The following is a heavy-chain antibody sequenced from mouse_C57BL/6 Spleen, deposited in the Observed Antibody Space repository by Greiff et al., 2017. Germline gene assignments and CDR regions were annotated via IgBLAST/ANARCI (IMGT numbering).Heavy chain of an antibody. V-gene: IGHV5-16*01. Sequence: DVMLVESEGGLVQPGSSMKLSCTASGFTFSDYYMAWVRQVPETGLEWVANINYDGSSTYYLDSLKSRFIISRDNAKSILYLQMSSLKSEDTATYYCARRDYYGKDWYFDVWGTGTTVTVSS. CDR3: ARRDYYGKDWYFDV. CDR2: INYDGSST. J-gene: IGHJ1*03. CDR1: GFTFSDYY. D-gene: IGHD1-1*01.